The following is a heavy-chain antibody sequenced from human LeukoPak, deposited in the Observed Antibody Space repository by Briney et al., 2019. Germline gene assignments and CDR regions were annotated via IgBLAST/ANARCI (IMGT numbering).Heavy chain of an antibody. CDR2: IIPIFGTA. V-gene: IGHV1-69*05. J-gene: IGHJ4*02. CDR1: GGTFSSYA. D-gene: IGHD3-3*01. CDR3: ARESWGPRYYDFWSGYPLGY. Sequence: SVKVSCKASGGTFSSYAISWVRQAPGQGLEWMGGIIPIFGTANYAQKFQGRVTITMDESTSTAYMELSSLRSEDTAVYYCARESWGPRYYDFWSGYPLGYWGQGTLVTVSS.